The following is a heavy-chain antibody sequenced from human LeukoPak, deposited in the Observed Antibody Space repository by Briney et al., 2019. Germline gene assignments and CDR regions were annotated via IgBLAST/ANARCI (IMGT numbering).Heavy chain of an antibody. Sequence: GESLKISCKASGYSFTSYYIGWVRQLPGKGLEWMGIIDPSDSETRYTPSFQGQVTISVDKSLTTADLQWNSLKASDTAMYYCARQTAMGRSGDYWGQGTLVTVSS. CDR3: ARQTAMGRSGDY. CDR1: GYSFTSYY. CDR2: IDPSDSET. V-gene: IGHV5-51*01. J-gene: IGHJ4*02. D-gene: IGHD5-18*01.